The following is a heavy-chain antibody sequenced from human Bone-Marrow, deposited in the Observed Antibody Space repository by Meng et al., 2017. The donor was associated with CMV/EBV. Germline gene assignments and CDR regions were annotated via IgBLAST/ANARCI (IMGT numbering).Heavy chain of an antibody. CDR1: GFMFSTYW. CDR3: ARGKYCDYLSTYFDY. J-gene: IGHJ4*02. V-gene: IGHV3-30*02. D-gene: IGHD4-17*01. CDR2: IRYDGSNK. Sequence: GESLKISCAASGFMFSTYWMHWVRQAPGKGLEWVAFIRYDGSNKYYADSVKGRFTISRDNSKNTLYLQMNSLRAEDTAVYYCARGKYCDYLSTYFDYWGQGTLVTVSS.